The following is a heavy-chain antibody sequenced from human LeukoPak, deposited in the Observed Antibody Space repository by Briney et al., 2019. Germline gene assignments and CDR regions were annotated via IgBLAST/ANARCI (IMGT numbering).Heavy chain of an antibody. J-gene: IGHJ3*02. CDR3: ASANSSGAFDI. Sequence: GGSLRLSCAASGFTFSSYAMTWVRQAPGKGLEWVSFTSGSGGTTVYADSVKGRFTISRDNSQKTLILQMDSLRVEDTAVYYCASANSSGAFDIWGQGTMVTVSS. V-gene: IGHV3-23*01. CDR1: GFTFSSYA. D-gene: IGHD6-6*01. CDR2: TSGSGGTT.